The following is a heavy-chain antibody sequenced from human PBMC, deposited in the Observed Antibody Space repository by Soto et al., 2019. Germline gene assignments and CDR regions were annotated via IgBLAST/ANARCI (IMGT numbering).Heavy chain of an antibody. CDR3: ARGEGYYDRSGYGPTFDY. CDR2: INPNSGGT. V-gene: IGHV1-2*02. CDR1: GYTFTGYY. D-gene: IGHD3-22*01. Sequence: GASVKVSCKASGYTFTGYYMHWVRQAPGQGLEWMGWINPNSGGTNYAQKFQGRVTMTRDTSISTAYMELSRLRSDDTAVYYCARGEGYYDRSGYGPTFDYWGQGTLVTVSS. J-gene: IGHJ4*02.